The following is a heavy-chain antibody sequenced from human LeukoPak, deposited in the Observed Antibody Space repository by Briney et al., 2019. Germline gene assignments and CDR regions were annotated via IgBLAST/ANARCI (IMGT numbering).Heavy chain of an antibody. J-gene: IGHJ6*02. CDR2: INHNGNVN. D-gene: IGHD1-14*01. V-gene: IGHV3-7*01. Sequence: GGSLRLSCAASGFTFSSYWMNWARQAPGKGLEWVASINHNGNVNYYVDSVKGRFTISRDNAKNSLYLQMNSLRAEDTAVYYCARDTRNFYYYGMDVWGQGTTVTVSS. CDR3: ARDTRNFYYYGMDV. CDR1: GFTFSSYW.